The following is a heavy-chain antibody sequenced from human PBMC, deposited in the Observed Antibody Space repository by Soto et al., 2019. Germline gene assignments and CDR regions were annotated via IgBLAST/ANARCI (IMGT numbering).Heavy chain of an antibody. CDR1: GFTFSNYA. CDR2: ISGGGDNT. J-gene: IGHJ4*02. CDR3: AKKRLARGFDY. Sequence: EVQLLDSGGGLVQPGGSLRLSCEASGFTFSNYAMNWVRQAPGKGLEWVLGISGGGDNTYYADSVKGRFTISRDNSKNTVFLQMNSLRAEDTALYYCAKKRLARGFDYWGQGTLVTVSS. V-gene: IGHV3-23*01.